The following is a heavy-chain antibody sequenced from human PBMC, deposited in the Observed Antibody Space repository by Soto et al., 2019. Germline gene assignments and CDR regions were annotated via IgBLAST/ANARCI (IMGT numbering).Heavy chain of an antibody. Sequence: QVQLVQSGAEVKKPGASVKVSCKASGYTFTSYGISWVRQAPGQGLEWMGWISAYNGNTNYAQKLQGRVTMTTDTSTSTAYMGLWSLRSDDTAVYYCARVYSSGSYGENFDYWGQGTLVTVSS. D-gene: IGHD1-26*01. CDR1: GYTFTSYG. CDR2: ISAYNGNT. CDR3: ARVYSSGSYGENFDY. J-gene: IGHJ4*02. V-gene: IGHV1-18*01.